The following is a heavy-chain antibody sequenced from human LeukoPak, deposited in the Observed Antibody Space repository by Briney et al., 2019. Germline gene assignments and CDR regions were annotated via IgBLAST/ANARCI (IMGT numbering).Heavy chain of an antibody. J-gene: IGHJ4*02. D-gene: IGHD3-3*01. V-gene: IGHV1-69*02. Sequence: SVKVSCKASGGTFSSYTISWVRQAPGQGLEWMGRIIPILGIANYAQKFQGRVTITADKSTSTAYMELSSLRSEDTAVYYCARGGGDYDFWSGYPRDYWGQGTLVTVSS. CDR1: GGTFSSYT. CDR3: ARGGGDYDFWSGYPRDY. CDR2: IIPILGIA.